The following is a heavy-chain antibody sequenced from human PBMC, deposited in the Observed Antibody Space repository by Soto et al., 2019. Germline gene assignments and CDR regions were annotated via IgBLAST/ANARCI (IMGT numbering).Heavy chain of an antibody. Sequence: QVQLVQSGAEVRMPGSSVKVSCKASGGTFSTYPINWVRQAPGQGLEWMGGIIPLFGTTNYAQKFKGRVTITGDESTSTGYMELSSLRAEDAAVYYCARGATHGSSWYFWFDPWGQGTLVTVSS. D-gene: IGHD6-13*01. J-gene: IGHJ5*02. CDR3: ARGATHGSSWYFWFDP. CDR1: GGTFSTYP. CDR2: IIPLFGTT. V-gene: IGHV1-69*01.